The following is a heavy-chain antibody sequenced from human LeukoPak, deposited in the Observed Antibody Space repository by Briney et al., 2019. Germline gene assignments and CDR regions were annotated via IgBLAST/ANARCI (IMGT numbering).Heavy chain of an antibody. D-gene: IGHD3-16*01. V-gene: IGHV3-30*04. J-gene: IGHJ4*02. CDR1: GFTFSSYA. CDR3: ARDGGRHILQTYYFDY. Sequence: GGSLRLSCAASGFTFSSYAMHWVRQAPGKGLEWVAVISYDGSNKYYADSVKGRFTISRDNSKNTLYLQMNSLRAEDTAVYYCARDGGRHILQTYYFDYWGQGTLVIVSS. CDR2: ISYDGSNK.